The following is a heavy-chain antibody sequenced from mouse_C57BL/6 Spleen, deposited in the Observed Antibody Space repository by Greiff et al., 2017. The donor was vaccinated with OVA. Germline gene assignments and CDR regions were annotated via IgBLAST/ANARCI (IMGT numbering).Heavy chain of an antibody. J-gene: IGHJ1*03. Sequence: EVQRVESGPGLVKPSQTVFLTCTVTGISITTGNYRWSWIRQFPGHKLEWIGYIYYSGTITYNPSLTSRTTITRDTPKNQFFLEMNSLTAEDTATYYCARYGNYDWYFDVWGTGTTVTVSS. CDR3: ARYGNYDWYFDV. CDR2: IYYSGTI. D-gene: IGHD2-10*02. CDR1: GISITTGNYR. V-gene: IGHV3-5*01.